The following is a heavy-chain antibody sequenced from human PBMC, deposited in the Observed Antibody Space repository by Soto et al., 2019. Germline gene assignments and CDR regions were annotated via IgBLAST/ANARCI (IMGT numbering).Heavy chain of an antibody. Sequence: ASVKVSCKASGGTFSSYAISWVRQAPGQGLEWMGGIIPIFGTANYAQKFQGRVTITADESTSTAYMELSSLRSEDTAVYYCARGADYYGSGSYRGYYFDYWGQGTLVTVSS. V-gene: IGHV1-69*13. J-gene: IGHJ4*02. CDR1: GGTFSSYA. D-gene: IGHD3-10*01. CDR2: IIPIFGTA. CDR3: ARGADYYGSGSYRGYYFDY.